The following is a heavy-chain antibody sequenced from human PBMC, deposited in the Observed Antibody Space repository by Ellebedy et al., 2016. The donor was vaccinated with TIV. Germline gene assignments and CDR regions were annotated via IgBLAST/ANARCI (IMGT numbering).Heavy chain of an antibody. Sequence: GGSLRLXXAASGFTFSSYAMSWVRQAPGKGLEWVSAISGSGGSTYYADSVKGRFTISRDNSKNTLYLQMNSLRAEDTAVYYCATWPGDKNDYWGQGTLVTVSS. CDR2: ISGSGGST. D-gene: IGHD3-16*01. CDR1: GFTFSSYA. V-gene: IGHV3-23*01. J-gene: IGHJ4*02. CDR3: ATWPGDKNDY.